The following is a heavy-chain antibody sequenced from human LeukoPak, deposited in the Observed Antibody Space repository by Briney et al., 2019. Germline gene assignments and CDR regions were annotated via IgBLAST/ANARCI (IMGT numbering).Heavy chain of an antibody. Sequence: GGSLRISCVASGFAFNTYWMTWVRQAPGKGLEWVANIKEDGSEIYYVDSVKGRFTISRDNAKNSLYLQMNSLRAEDTAVYYCAKGIVVVPAAIDYWGQGTLVTVSS. D-gene: IGHD2-2*01. CDR1: GFAFNTYW. V-gene: IGHV3-7*03. CDR3: AKGIVVVPAAIDY. J-gene: IGHJ4*02. CDR2: IKEDGSEI.